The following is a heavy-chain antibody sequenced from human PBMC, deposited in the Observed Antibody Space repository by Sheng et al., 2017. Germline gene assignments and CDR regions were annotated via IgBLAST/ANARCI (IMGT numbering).Heavy chain of an antibody. J-gene: IGHJ4*01. D-gene: IGHD3-3*01. CDR3: AREGAYYDFWSGYYTGGIDY. CDR1: GFTFSSYG. V-gene: IGHV3-33*01. CDR2: IWYDGSNK. Sequence: QVQLVESGGGVVQPGRSLRLSCAASGFTFSSYGMHWVRQAPGKGLEWVAVIWYDGSNKYYADSVKGRFTISRDNSKNTLYLQMNSLRAEDTAVYYCAREGAYYDFWSGYYTGGIDY.